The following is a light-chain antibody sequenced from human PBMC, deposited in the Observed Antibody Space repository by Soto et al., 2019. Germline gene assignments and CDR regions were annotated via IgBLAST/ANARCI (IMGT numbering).Light chain of an antibody. CDR1: QSVSSN. Sequence: EIVMTQSPGTLSVSPGERATLSCRASQSVSSNLAWYQQKPGQAPRLLIPGASTRATGIPARFSGSGSGTEFTLIISGLQSEDFAVYYCQQYNNWPFTFGPGTKVDIK. CDR2: GAS. J-gene: IGKJ3*01. V-gene: IGKV3-15*01. CDR3: QQYNNWPFT.